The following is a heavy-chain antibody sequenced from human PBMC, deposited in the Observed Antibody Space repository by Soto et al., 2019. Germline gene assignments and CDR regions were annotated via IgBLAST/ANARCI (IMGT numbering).Heavy chain of an antibody. CDR1: GYTFTSYG. Sequence: ASVKVSCKASGYTFTSYGISWVRQAPGQGLEWMGWISAYNGNTNYAQKLQGRVTMTTDTSTGAAYMELRSLRSDDTAVYYCARDNVVVVAATPGHYWGQGTLVTVSS. D-gene: IGHD2-15*01. J-gene: IGHJ4*02. CDR2: ISAYNGNT. V-gene: IGHV1-18*01. CDR3: ARDNVVVVAATPGHY.